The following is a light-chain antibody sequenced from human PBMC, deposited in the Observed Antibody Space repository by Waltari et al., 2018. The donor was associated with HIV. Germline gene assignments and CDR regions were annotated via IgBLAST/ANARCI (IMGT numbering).Light chain of an antibody. CDR1: QNIDNW. V-gene: IGKV1-5*03. CDR2: RAS. CDR3: QQYSTHYG. Sequence: DVQMTQSPSNLSASVGDTVVITCRASQNIDNWLAWYLQKPGRAPKLLVSRASILESGVSLRFSGSGSGTEFTLTIRSLQPDDVGTYYCQQYSTHYGFGQGTRVE. J-gene: IGKJ2*01.